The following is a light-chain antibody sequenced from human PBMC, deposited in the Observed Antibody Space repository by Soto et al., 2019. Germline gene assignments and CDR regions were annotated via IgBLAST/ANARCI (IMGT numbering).Light chain of an antibody. Sequence: DVQMTQSPSSLSAFVGDRVTITCRASQGIAPYLAWFQQKPWKVPKLLLYATSTLQSGVPSRFSGSGSGTDFTLTIRRLQPEDIGTYYCQTYNSASLTFGGGTKVEIK. CDR2: ATS. V-gene: IGKV1-27*01. CDR3: QTYNSASLT. J-gene: IGKJ4*01. CDR1: QGIAPY.